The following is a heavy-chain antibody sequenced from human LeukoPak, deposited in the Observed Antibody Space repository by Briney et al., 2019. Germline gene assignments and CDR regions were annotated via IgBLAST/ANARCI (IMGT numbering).Heavy chain of an antibody. CDR1: GGSISSYY. CDR3: ATVGVVVGTRPLDY. D-gene: IGHD2-15*01. CDR2: INHSGST. Sequence: TSETLSLTCTVSGGSISSYYWSWIRQPPGKGLEWIGEINHSGSTNYNPSLKSRVTISVDTSKNQFSLKLSSVTAADTAVYYCATVGVVVGTRPLDYWGQGTLVTVSS. V-gene: IGHV4-34*01. J-gene: IGHJ4*02.